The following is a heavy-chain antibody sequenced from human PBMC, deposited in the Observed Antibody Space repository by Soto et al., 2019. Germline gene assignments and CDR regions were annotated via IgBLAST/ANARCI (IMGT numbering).Heavy chain of an antibody. CDR1: GGSFSGYY. CDR2: INHSGST. Sequence: PSETLSLTCAVYGGSFSGYYWSWIRQPPGKGLEWIGEINHSGSTNYNPSLKSRVTISVDTSKNQFSLKLSSVTAADTAVYYCARVGRYSGYDTIEPDYWGQGTLVTVS. CDR3: ARVGRYSGYDTIEPDY. D-gene: IGHD5-12*01. J-gene: IGHJ4*02. V-gene: IGHV4-34*01.